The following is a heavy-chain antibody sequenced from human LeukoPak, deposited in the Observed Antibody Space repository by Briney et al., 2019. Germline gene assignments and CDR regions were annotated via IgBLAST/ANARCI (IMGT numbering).Heavy chain of an antibody. V-gene: IGHV3-20*04. CDR2: ISWNGGST. CDR1: GFTFDDYG. Sequence: GGSLRLSCAASGFTFDDYGMSWVRQAPGKGLEWVSGISWNGGSTVYADSVRGRFTISRDDSKNTLYLQLNSLRAEDTAVYYCAKESEGYDSSGSTFHYWGQGTLVTVSS. D-gene: IGHD3-22*01. CDR3: AKESEGYDSSGSTFHY. J-gene: IGHJ4*02.